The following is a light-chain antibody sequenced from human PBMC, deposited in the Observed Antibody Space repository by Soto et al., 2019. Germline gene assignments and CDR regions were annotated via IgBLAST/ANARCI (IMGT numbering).Light chain of an antibody. CDR2: WAS. Sequence: DIVMTQSPDSLAVSLGERATITCRSSQSVLTTDSNNKNYLAWYQHKSGQPPRLLIYWASTRESGVPDRFSGRGSGTEFTLTISSLQAEDEEVYICHQSYSAHHNFGAGTKVNI. CDR1: QSVLTTDSNNKNY. J-gene: IGKJ4*01. V-gene: IGKV4-1*01. CDR3: HQSYSAHHN.